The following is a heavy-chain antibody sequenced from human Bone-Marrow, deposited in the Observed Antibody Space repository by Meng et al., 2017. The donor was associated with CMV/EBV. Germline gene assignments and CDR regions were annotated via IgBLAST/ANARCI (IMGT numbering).Heavy chain of an antibody. Sequence: SLKISCAASGFTFSNAWMSWVRQAPGKGLEWVSGMSWNSGSIGYADSVKGRFITSRDNAKNSLYLQMNSLRAEDMALYYCAKDSRPRLGITIFPPDAFDIWGQGTMVTVSS. CDR1: GFTFSNAW. CDR3: AKDSRPRLGITIFPPDAFDI. J-gene: IGHJ3*02. D-gene: IGHD3-3*01. CDR2: MSWNSGSI. V-gene: IGHV3-9*03.